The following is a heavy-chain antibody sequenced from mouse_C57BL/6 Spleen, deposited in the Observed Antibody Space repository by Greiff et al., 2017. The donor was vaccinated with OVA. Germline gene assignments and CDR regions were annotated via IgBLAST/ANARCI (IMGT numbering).Heavy chain of an antibody. CDR2: ISSGGSYT. CDR3: ASHGYDDVFAY. Sequence: EVKLMESGGDLVKPGGSLKLSCAASGFTFSSYGMSWVRQTPDKRLEWVATISSGGSYTYYPDSVKGRFTISRDNAKNTLYLQMSSLKSEDTAMYYCASHGYDDVFAYWGQGTLVTVSA. J-gene: IGHJ3*01. CDR1: GFTFSSYG. V-gene: IGHV5-6*01. D-gene: IGHD2-2*01.